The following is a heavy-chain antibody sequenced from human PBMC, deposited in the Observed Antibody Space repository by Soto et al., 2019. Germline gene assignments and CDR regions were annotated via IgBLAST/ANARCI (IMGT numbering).Heavy chain of an antibody. CDR1: GGSISSGGYY. Sequence: QVQLQESGPGLVKPSQTLSLTCTVSGGSISSGGYYWSWIRQHPGKGLEWIGYIYYSGSTYYNPALKSRVTISVDTSKNQFSLKLSSVTAAATAVYYCARETYDFWSGTQDYGMDVWGQGTTVTVSS. J-gene: IGHJ6*02. CDR3: ARETYDFWSGTQDYGMDV. V-gene: IGHV4-31*03. CDR2: IYYSGST. D-gene: IGHD3-3*01.